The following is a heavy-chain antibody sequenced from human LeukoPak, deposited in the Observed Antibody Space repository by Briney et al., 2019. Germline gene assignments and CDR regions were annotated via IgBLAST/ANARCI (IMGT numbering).Heavy chain of an antibody. D-gene: IGHD2-2*01. Sequence: GGSLRLSCTASGFAFSHYFMTWIRQAPGKGLEWVSHISGSGDTIYYADSVKGRFTISRDNSKNTLYLQMNSLRAEDTAVYYCARDCSSTSCYNYWGQGTPVTVSS. V-gene: IGHV3-11*01. CDR2: ISGSGDTI. CDR1: GFAFSHYF. J-gene: IGHJ4*02. CDR3: ARDCSSTSCYNY.